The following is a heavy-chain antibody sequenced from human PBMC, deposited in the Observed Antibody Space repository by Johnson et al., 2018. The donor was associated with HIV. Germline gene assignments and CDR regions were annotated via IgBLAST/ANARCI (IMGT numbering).Heavy chain of an antibody. CDR3: ARDGYHNFWSGYYRDDAFDI. J-gene: IGHJ3*02. D-gene: IGHD3-3*01. CDR1: GFTFSSYA. Sequence: QVQLVESGGGVVQPGRSLRLSCAASGFTFSSYAIHWVRQAPGKGLEWVAVISYDGSNKYYADSVKGRFTIYRDNSKNTLYLQMNSLRAAYTAVYYCARDGYHNFWSGYYRDDAFDIWGQGTMVTVSS. CDR2: ISYDGSNK. V-gene: IGHV3-30-3*01.